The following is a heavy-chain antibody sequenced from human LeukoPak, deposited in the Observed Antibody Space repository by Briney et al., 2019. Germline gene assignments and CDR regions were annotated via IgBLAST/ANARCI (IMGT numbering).Heavy chain of an antibody. CDR1: GYTFTGYY. D-gene: IGHD4-23*01. V-gene: IGHV1-2*02. J-gene: IGHJ2*01. CDR3: ARGARTTVVTYWYFDL. CDR2: INPNSGGT. Sequence: ASVKVSCKASGYTFTGYYMHWVRQAPGQGLEWMGWINPNSGGTNYAQKFQGRVTMTRDTSISTAYMELSRLRSDNTAVYYCARGARTTVVTYWYFDLWGRGTLVTVSS.